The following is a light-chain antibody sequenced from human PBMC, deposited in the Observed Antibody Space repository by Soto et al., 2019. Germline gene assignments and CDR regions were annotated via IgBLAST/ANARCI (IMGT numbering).Light chain of an antibody. J-gene: IGKJ4*01. Sequence: DIVMTQSPDSLAVSLGERATINCKSSQSVLYSSNNKNYLAWYQQKPGQPPKLLIYWASTRESGVPDRFSGSGSGTDFTLTISSLQAEDVAVYYCQQYYSTPRALTFGGGTKVEIE. CDR3: QQYYSTPRALT. V-gene: IGKV4-1*01. CDR1: QSVLYSSNNKNY. CDR2: WAS.